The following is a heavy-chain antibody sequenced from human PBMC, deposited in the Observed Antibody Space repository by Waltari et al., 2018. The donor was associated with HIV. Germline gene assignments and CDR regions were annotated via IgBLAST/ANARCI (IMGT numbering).Heavy chain of an antibody. V-gene: IGHV3-7*01. CDR2: KKQDGSEK. CDR1: GFTFSNYW. CDR3: ARDRCSSTSCFFDY. Sequence: EVQLVESGGGLVQPGGSLRLSCAASGFTFSNYWMGWVRQAPGKGLGWVANKKQDGSEKYFLDSVKGRFTISRDNAKNSLYLQMNSLRAEDTAVYYCARDRCSSTSCFFDYWGQGTLVTVSS. D-gene: IGHD2-2*01. J-gene: IGHJ4*02.